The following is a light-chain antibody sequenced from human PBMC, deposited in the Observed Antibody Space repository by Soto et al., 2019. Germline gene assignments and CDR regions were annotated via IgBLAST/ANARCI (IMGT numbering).Light chain of an antibody. CDR3: QQRSNWTDA. CDR1: QSLINF. CDR2: DAS. Sequence: IVLKQSPATLSVSAGERATLSCRASQSLINFVAWYQHKPGQPPRLLIYDASKRATGIPTRFSGSVSGTDGTITISSLKKEDGTVYDCQQRSNWTDAFGQGTRLEIK. V-gene: IGKV3-11*01. J-gene: IGKJ5*01.